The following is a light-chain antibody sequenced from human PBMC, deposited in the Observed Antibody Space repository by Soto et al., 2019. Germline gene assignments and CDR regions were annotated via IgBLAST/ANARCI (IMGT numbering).Light chain of an antibody. Sequence: SYELTQPLSVSVALGQTARITCGGNNIGSKNVHWYQQKPGQAPVLVMYRDSNRPSGIPERFSGFNSGNTATLTISRAQAGDEADYYCQVWDSSTSSYVFGTGTKVTVL. CDR3: QVWDSSTSSYV. CDR2: RDS. CDR1: NIGSKN. V-gene: IGLV3-9*01. J-gene: IGLJ1*01.